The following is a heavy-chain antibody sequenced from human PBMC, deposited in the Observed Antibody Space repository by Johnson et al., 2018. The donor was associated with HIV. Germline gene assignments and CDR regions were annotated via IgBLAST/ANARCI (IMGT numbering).Heavy chain of an antibody. CDR2: ISWNSGSI. D-gene: IGHD6-13*01. J-gene: IGHJ3*02. Sequence: VQLVESGGGLVQPGRSLRLSCAASGFTFDDYAMHWVRQAPGKGLEWVSGISWNSGSIGYADSVKGRFTISRDNAKNSLYLQMNSLRAEDTALYYCARDSASGQQLVNSDAFDSWGQGTMVTVSS. CDR3: ARDSASGQQLVNSDAFDS. CDR1: GFTFDDYA. V-gene: IGHV3-9*01.